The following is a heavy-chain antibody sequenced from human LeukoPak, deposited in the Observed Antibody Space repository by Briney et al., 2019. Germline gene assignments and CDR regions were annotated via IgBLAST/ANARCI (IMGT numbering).Heavy chain of an antibody. CDR1: GYTLTELS. D-gene: IGHD3-22*01. CDR3: ATYITPMIVVAEEAYYFDY. Sequence: ASVKVSCKVSGYTLTELSMHWVRQAPGKGLEWMGGFDPEDGETIYAQKFQGRVTMTEDTSTDTAYMELSSLRSEDTAVYYCATYITPMIVVAEEAYYFDYWGQGTLVTVSS. V-gene: IGHV1-24*01. CDR2: FDPEDGET. J-gene: IGHJ4*02.